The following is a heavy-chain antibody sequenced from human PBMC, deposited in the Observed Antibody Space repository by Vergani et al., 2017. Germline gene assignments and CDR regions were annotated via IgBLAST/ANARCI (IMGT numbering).Heavy chain of an antibody. J-gene: IGHJ4*02. CDR2: INHSGST. Sequence: QVQLQQWGAGLLKPSETLSLTCAVYGGSFSGYYWSWIRQPPGKGLEWIGEINHSGSTNYNPSLKSRVTISVDTSKNQFSLKLSSVTAADTVVYYCARGRRIAVAGTSRDYFDYWGQGTLVTVSS. CDR1: GGSFSGYY. D-gene: IGHD6-19*01. CDR3: ARGRRIAVAGTSRDYFDY. V-gene: IGHV4-34*01.